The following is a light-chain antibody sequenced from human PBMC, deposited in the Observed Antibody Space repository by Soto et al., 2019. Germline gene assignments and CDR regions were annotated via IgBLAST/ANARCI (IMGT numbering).Light chain of an antibody. J-gene: IGKJ4*01. Sequence: IQMTQTPSTLSGSVGDRVTITCRASQTISSWLAWYQQKPGKAPKLLIYKASTLKSGVPSRFSGSGSGTEFTLTISSLQPDDFATYYCLQHNSYPLTFGGGTKVDIK. CDR2: KAS. CDR3: LQHNSYPLT. CDR1: QTISSW. V-gene: IGKV1-5*03.